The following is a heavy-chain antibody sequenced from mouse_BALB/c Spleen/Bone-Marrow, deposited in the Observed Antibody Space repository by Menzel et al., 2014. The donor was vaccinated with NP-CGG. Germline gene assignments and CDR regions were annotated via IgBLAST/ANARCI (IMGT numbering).Heavy chain of an antibody. CDR3: ARGGSSYGWYFDV. J-gene: IGHJ1*01. CDR2: IDPANGNT. D-gene: IGHD1-1*01. Sequence: VQLQQSGAELVKPGASAKLSCTASGFNIKDTYMHWVKQRPEQGLEWIGRIDPANGNTKYDPKFQGKATITADTSSNTAYLQLSSLTSEDTAVYYCARGGSSYGWYFDVWGAGTTVTVSS. CDR1: GFNIKDTY. V-gene: IGHV14-3*02.